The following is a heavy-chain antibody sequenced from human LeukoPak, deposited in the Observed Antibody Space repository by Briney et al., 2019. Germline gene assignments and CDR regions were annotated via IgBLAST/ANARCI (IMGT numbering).Heavy chain of an antibody. CDR3: AKAEGYSTGWFSY. CDR1: GFTFSSYA. D-gene: IGHD6-19*01. CDR2: LSGSGVRT. J-gene: IGHJ4*02. Sequence: GGSLRLSCAASGFTFSSYAMSWVRQAPGKGLEWVSGLSGSGVRTDYADSVKGRFTVSRDISKDTLYLQMNDLRAEDTAVYYCAKAEGYSTGWFSYWGQGTLVTVSS. V-gene: IGHV3-23*01.